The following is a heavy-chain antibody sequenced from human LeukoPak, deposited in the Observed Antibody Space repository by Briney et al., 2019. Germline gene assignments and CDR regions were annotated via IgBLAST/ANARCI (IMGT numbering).Heavy chain of an antibody. CDR1: GYPFIDNF. CDR3: ARDSPRGRIHYYYYYYMDV. Sequence: GASVKVSCKASGYPFIDNFIHWVRQAPGQGPEWMGWMNPDNGATNYAQKFQGRVTMTRDSSISTAYMELSRLRSDDTAVYYCARDSPRGRIHYYYYYYMDVWGKGTTVTISS. CDR2: MNPDNGAT. V-gene: IGHV1-2*02. J-gene: IGHJ6*03. D-gene: IGHD3-10*01.